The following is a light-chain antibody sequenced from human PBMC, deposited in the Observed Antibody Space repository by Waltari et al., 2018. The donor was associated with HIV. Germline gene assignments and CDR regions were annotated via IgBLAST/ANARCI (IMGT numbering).Light chain of an antibody. V-gene: IGKV3-15*01. J-gene: IGKJ4*01. CDR3: QQYNNWPPA. Sequence: EIVMTQSPATLSVSPGERATLSCRASQTIGSNLAWYQQKPGQTPRLLIYGASTRATGLPARFSGSGSGTEFTLSITSLQSEDFAFYYCQQYNNWPPAFGGGTKVDLK. CDR1: QTIGSN. CDR2: GAS.